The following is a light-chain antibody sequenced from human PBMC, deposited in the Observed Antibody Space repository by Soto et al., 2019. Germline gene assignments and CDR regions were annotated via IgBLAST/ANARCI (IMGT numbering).Light chain of an antibody. CDR3: SSYRSSDTYI. CDR1: ISDVGGYNY. CDR2: DVS. Sequence: QSALTQPASVSGSHGQSITISCTGSISDVGGYNYVSWYQQDPGKAPKVMIYDVSNRPSGVSNRFSGSKSGNTASLTISGLQAEEEADYYCSSYRSSDTYIFGTGTKLTVL. J-gene: IGLJ1*01. V-gene: IGLV2-14*03.